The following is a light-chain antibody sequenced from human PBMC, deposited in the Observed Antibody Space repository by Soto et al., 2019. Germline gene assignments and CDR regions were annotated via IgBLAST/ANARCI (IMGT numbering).Light chain of an antibody. J-gene: IGLJ1*01. CDR1: NNDVGSYNS. V-gene: IGLV2-14*03. CDR3: SSFTSSTSYV. CDR2: DVN. Sequence: QSVLTQPASVYEYPGKSIAISCTGKNNDVGSYNSVSWYQQYPGKATKLMIHDVNNRPSGISDRFSGSKSGNTASLTISGLQAEDEADYYCSSFTSSTSYVFGTGTKVTVL.